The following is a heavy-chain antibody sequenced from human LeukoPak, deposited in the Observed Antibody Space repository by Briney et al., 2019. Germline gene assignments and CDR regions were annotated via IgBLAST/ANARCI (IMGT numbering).Heavy chain of an antibody. CDR2: ISSSSSYI. V-gene: IGHV3-21*01. CDR1: GFTFSSYS. D-gene: IGHD1-1*01. CDR3: ARDGGQLERLGMDL. J-gene: IGHJ6*02. Sequence: GGSLRLSCAASGFTFSSYSMNWVRQAPGKGLEWVALISSSSSYIYYADSVKGRFTISRDNARNSLYLQMNSLRAEDTAVYYCARDGGQLERLGMDLWGQGTTVTVSS.